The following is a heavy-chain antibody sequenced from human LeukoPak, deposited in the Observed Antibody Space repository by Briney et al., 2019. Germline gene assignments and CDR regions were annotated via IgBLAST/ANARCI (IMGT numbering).Heavy chain of an antibody. CDR2: MNPNSGNT. CDR1: GYTFTSYD. V-gene: IGHV1-8*01. CDR3: ARGVRGVIITSYDAFDI. D-gene: IGHD3-10*01. Sequence: ASVKVSCKASGYTFTSYDINWVRQATGQGLEWMGWMNPNSGNTGYAQKFQGRVTMTRNTSISTAYMELSSLRSEDTAVYYCARGVRGVIITSYDAFDIWGQGTMVTVSS. J-gene: IGHJ3*02.